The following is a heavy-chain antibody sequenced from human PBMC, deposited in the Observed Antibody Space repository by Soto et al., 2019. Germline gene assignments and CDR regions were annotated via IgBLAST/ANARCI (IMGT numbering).Heavy chain of an antibody. CDR1: GGSISSSNW. CDR2: IYHSGST. D-gene: IGHD3-22*01. Sequence: SETLSLTCAVSGGSISSSNWWSWVRQPPGKGLEWIGEIYHSGSTNYNPSLKSRVTISVDKSKNQFSLKLSSVTAADTAVYYCAKDYYDSSSFYYYYGMDVWGQGTTVTVS. J-gene: IGHJ6*02. V-gene: IGHV4-4*02. CDR3: AKDYYDSSSFYYYYGMDV.